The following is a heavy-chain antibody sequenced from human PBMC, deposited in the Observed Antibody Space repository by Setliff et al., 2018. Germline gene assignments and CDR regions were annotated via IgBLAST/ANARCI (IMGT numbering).Heavy chain of an antibody. J-gene: IGHJ4*01. D-gene: IGHD5-18*01. V-gene: IGHV2-5*01. CDR3: AHEGRYTYGPDYDY. Sequence: SGPTLVNPTQTLTLTCTFSGFSLATTGVGVGWIRQPPGKALECLALLYWNDREEYSPSPKSRLTLTKDTSKNQVVLTMTNMDPVDTAIYNCAHEGRYTYGPDYDYWGQGALVTVSS. CDR1: GFSLATTGVG. CDR2: LYWNDRE.